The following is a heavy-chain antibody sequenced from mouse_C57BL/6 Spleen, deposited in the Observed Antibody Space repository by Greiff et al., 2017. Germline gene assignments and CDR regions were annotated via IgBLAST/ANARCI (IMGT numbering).Heavy chain of an antibody. CDR3: ARYGYDYGYAMDY. Sequence: VQLQQSGPVLVKPGASVKMSCKASGYTFTDYYMNWVKQSHGKSLEWIGVINPYNGGTSYNQKFKGKATLTVDKSSSTAYMELNSLTSEDSAVYYCARYGYDYGYAMDYWGQGTSVTVSS. CDR2: INPYNGGT. CDR1: GYTFTDYY. J-gene: IGHJ4*01. D-gene: IGHD2-4*01. V-gene: IGHV1-19*01.